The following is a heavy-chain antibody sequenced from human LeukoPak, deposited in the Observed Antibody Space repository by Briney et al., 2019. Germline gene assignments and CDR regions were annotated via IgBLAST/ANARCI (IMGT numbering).Heavy chain of an antibody. CDR3: ARGTVVVPAAAY. V-gene: IGHV3-30-3*01. J-gene: IGHJ4*02. CDR2: ISYDGSNK. CDR1: GFTFSSYA. D-gene: IGHD2-2*01. Sequence: GGSLRLSCAASGFTFSSYAMHWVRQAPGKGLEWVAVISYDGSNKYYADSVKGRFTISRDNSKNTLYLQMNSLRAEDTAVYYCARGTVVVPAAAYWGQGTLVTVSS.